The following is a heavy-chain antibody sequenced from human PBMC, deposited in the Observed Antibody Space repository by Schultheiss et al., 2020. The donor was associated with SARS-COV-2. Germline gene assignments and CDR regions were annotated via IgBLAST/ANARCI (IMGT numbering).Heavy chain of an antibody. D-gene: IGHD4-17*01. CDR2: ISYDGSNK. CDR1: GFTFSSYG. Sequence: GGSLRLSCAASGFTFSSYGMHWVRQAPGKGLEWVAVISYDGSNKYYADSVKGRFTISRDNSKNTLYLQMNSLRAEDTAVYYCARGVDYGDYVDYWGQGTLVTVSS. V-gene: IGHV3-30*03. CDR3: ARGVDYGDYVDY. J-gene: IGHJ4*02.